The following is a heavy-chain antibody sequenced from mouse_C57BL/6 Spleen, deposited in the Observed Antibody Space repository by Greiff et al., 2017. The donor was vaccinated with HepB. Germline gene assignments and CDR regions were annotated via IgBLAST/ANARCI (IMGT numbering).Heavy chain of an antibody. CDR1: GFSLTSYA. V-gene: IGHV2-9-1*01. J-gene: IGHJ1*03. Sequence: VKLMESGPGLVAPSQSLSITCTVSGFSLTSYAISWVRQPPGKGLEWLGVIWTGGGTNYNSALIYRLIISKDNSKSQVFLKLNSMQNDDTARYNCARNLDYSNYVRWYFDVWGTGTTVTVSS. CDR2: IWTGGGT. D-gene: IGHD2-5*01. CDR3: ARNLDYSNYVRWYFDV.